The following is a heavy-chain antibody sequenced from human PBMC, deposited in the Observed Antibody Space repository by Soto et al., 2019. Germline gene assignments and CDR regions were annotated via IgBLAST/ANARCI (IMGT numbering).Heavy chain of an antibody. CDR1: GGTFSSYT. V-gene: IGHV1-69*02. Sequence: QVQLVQSGAEVKKPGSSVKVSCKASGGTFSSYTISWVRQAPGQGLEWMGRIIPILGIANYAQKFQGRVTITADKSTSTAYMELSSLRSEDTAVYYCALNYGGYCSGGSCYSGDFQHWGQGTLVTVSS. CDR3: ALNYGGYCSGGSCYSGDFQH. J-gene: IGHJ1*01. CDR2: IIPILGIA. D-gene: IGHD2-15*01.